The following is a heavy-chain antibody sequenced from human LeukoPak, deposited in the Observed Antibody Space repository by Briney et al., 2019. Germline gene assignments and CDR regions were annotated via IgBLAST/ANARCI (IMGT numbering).Heavy chain of an antibody. CDR3: AKDPNYGDYNFDY. D-gene: IGHD4-17*01. CDR2: IRYAGSNK. CDR1: GFTFSIYP. Sequence: GGSLRLSCAASGFTFSIYPMHWVRQAPGKGLEWVAFIRYAGSNKYYADSVKGRFTISRDNSKNTLYLQMNSLRAEDTAIYYCAKDPNYGDYNFDYWGQGTLVTVSS. J-gene: IGHJ4*02. V-gene: IGHV3-30*02.